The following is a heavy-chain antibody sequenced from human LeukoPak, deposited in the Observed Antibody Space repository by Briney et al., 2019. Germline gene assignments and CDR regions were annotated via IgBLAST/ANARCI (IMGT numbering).Heavy chain of an antibody. Sequence: GGSLRLSCAASGFTFDDYAMHWVRQAPGKGLEWVSGISWSSGSIGYADSVKGRFTISRNNAKNSLYLQMNSLRAEDTALYYCAKAAGYSSSSGLFDYWGQGTLVTVSS. CDR1: GFTFDDYA. J-gene: IGHJ4*02. CDR2: ISWSSGSI. V-gene: IGHV3-9*01. D-gene: IGHD6-6*01. CDR3: AKAAGYSSSSGLFDY.